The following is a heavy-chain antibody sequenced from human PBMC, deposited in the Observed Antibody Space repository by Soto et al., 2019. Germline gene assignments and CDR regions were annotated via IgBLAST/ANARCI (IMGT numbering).Heavy chain of an antibody. CDR1: GFTFSSYA. Sequence: PGGSLRLSCAASGFTFSSYAMHWVRQAPGKGLEWVAVISYDGSNKYYADSVKGRFTISRDNSKNTLYLQMNSLRAEDTAVYYCARDTHHYDILTGHKNYIYYYGMDVWGQVTTVTVSS. CDR2: ISYDGSNK. D-gene: IGHD3-9*01. CDR3: ARDTHHYDILTGHKNYIYYYGMDV. J-gene: IGHJ6*02. V-gene: IGHV3-30-3*01.